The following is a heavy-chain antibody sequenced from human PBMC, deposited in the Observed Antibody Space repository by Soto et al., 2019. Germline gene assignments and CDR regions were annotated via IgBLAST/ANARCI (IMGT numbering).Heavy chain of an antibody. D-gene: IGHD4-17*01. CDR3: TRERWDYGDPKWCFDL. Sequence: GGSLRLSCSTSGFTFGDYCMTWFRQAPGKGLEWVGLIISKSYGKTTEYAASATDRFTISRDDSKRIAYLQMNSLKADDTAVYYCTRERWDYGDPKWCFDLWGRGTLVTVSS. CDR2: IISKSYGKTT. V-gene: IGHV3-49*03. J-gene: IGHJ2*01. CDR1: GFTFGDYC.